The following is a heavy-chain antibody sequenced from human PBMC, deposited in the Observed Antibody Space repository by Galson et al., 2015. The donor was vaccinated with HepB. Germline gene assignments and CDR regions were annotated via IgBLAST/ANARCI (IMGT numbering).Heavy chain of an antibody. CDR1: GFMFSGSD. Sequence: SLRLSCAASGFMFSGSDINWVRQASGKGLEWVGHIRAKPYSYATAYAASVKGRFTISRDDSKNTAYLQMNSLKSEDTAVYYCLRRGSYSVDYWGQGTLVTVSS. J-gene: IGHJ4*02. V-gene: IGHV3-73*01. D-gene: IGHD3-10*01. CDR3: LRRGSYSVDY. CDR2: IRAKPYSYAT.